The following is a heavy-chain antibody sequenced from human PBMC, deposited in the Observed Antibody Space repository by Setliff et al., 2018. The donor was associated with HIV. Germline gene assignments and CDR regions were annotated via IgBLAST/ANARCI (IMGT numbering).Heavy chain of an antibody. CDR2: INPNMGDT. V-gene: IGHV1-2*06. D-gene: IGHD3-9*01. Sequence: ASVKVSCKASRGTFRNSAIKWMRQAPGQGLEWMGRINPNMGDTQYAQKFQGRIIMTRDTSINTVYMELSSLTSDDTALYYCARQDIPTGYYLFDYWGQGTQVTVSS. CDR1: RGTFRNSA. CDR3: ARQDIPTGYYLFDY. J-gene: IGHJ4*02.